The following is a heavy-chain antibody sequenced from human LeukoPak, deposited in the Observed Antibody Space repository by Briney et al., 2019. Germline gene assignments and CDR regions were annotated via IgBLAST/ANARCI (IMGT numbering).Heavy chain of an antibody. CDR3: ARGSRLYYYDSSGYYYYYYYMDV. CDR1: GYTFTSYD. CDR2: MNPNSGNT. D-gene: IGHD3-22*01. V-gene: IGHV1-8*01. J-gene: IGHJ6*03. Sequence: ASVKVSCKASGYTFTSYDINWVRQATGQGLEWMGWMNPNSGNTGYAQKFQGRVTMTRNTSISTAYMELSSLRSEDTAVYYCARGSRLYYYDSSGYYYYYYYMDVWGKGTTVTISS.